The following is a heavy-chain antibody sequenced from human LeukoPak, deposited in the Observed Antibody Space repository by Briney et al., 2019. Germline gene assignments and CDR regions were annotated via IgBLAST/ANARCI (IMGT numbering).Heavy chain of an antibody. CDR1: GYTFTSYD. D-gene: IGHD4-23*01. V-gene: IGHV1-18*01. Sequence: ASVKVSCKASGYTFTSYDFSWVRQAPGQGLEWMGWISAYNGKTNYAQILQGRLTMTTDTSTSTAYMELRSLRSDETAVYYCERQGYGGNSQGAADYWGQGTLVTVS. CDR3: ERQGYGGNSQGAADY. J-gene: IGHJ4*02. CDR2: ISAYNGKT.